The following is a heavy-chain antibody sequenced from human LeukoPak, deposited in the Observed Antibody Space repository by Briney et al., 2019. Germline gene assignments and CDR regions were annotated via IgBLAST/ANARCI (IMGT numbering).Heavy chain of an antibody. CDR1: GFTFSSHL. D-gene: IGHD5-24*01. Sequence: GGSLRLSCAASGFTFSSHLMHWVRQAPGKGLVWVSRISSDGTYTNYADSVRGRFTISRDNAKNTLYLQMNSLRAEDTAVYYCARDTDGYNMEYYFDYWGQGTLVTVSS. CDR2: ISSDGTYT. V-gene: IGHV3-74*01. J-gene: IGHJ4*02. CDR3: ARDTDGYNMEYYFDY.